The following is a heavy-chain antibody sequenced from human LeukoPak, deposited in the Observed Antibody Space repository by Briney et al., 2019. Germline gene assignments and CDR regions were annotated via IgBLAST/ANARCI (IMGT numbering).Heavy chain of an antibody. CDR1: GVSITAYY. D-gene: IGHD6-6*01. Sequence: SETLSLTCTVSGVSITAYYWSWIRQSAENGLEWIGRIYSGESIYATETAFYNPSLESRVTMSADTSKNQVSLKLNSVIAADTAMYYCARSLYGSSPNPYYFDYWGQGTLVTVSS. CDR3: ARSLYGSSPNPYYFDY. V-gene: IGHV4-4*07. CDR2: IYSGESI. J-gene: IGHJ4*02.